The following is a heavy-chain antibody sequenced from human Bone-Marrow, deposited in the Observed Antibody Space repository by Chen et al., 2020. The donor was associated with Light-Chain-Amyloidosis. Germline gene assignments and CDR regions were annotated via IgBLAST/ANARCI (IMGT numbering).Heavy chain of an antibody. CDR3: VKSFAPHWYYMDV. D-gene: IGHD1-1*01. CDR2: ISWNSGIM. J-gene: IGHJ6*03. CDR1: GFNFDDFA. V-gene: IGHV3-9*01. Sequence: EAQLVESGGGLVQPGRSLRQSCASTGFNFDDFAMHWVRQAPGKGLELVSVISWNSGIMCYAESVRGRFNISRDNAKNSLALQMNSLRPDDTALYYCVKSFAPHWYYMDVWCKVTSVTVSS.